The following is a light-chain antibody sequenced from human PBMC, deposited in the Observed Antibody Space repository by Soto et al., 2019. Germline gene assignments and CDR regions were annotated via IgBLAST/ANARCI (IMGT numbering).Light chain of an antibody. V-gene: IGKV1-5*03. CDR3: QQYNDYSWT. Sequence: DIQMTQSPSTLSASVGDRVTITCRASQSIDSWLAWYQQKPGKAPRLLIYKASTLEIGVPSRFSGSGSGTEFTLTISSLQPDDVAIYYCQQYNDYSWTFGQGTKVDI. J-gene: IGKJ1*01. CDR1: QSIDSW. CDR2: KAS.